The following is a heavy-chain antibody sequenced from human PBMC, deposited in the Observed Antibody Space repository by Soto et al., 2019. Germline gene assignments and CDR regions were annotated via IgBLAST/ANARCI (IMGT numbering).Heavy chain of an antibody. Sequence: PGESLKISCKGSGYSFTSYWIGWVRQMPGKGLEWMGIIYPGDSDTRYSPSFQGQVTISADKSISTAYLQWSSLKASDTAMYYCARPDSWHGGRNSPNHNLVGFDYWGQGTLVTVSS. CDR3: ARPDSWHGGRNSPNHNLVGFDY. J-gene: IGHJ4*02. D-gene: IGHD6-13*01. CDR2: IYPGDSDT. V-gene: IGHV5-51*01. CDR1: GYSFTSYW.